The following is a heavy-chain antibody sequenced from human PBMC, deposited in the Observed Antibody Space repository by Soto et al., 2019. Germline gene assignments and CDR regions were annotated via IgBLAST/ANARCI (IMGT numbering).Heavy chain of an antibody. Sequence: SETLSLTCTVSGGSISSSPYYWGWIRQPPGKGLEWIGNIYYNGNTFYNPSLKSRVTISIDTSKNQFSLKLSSVTAADTAVYYCASLRRGDYVPDYYYYMDVWGKGTTVTVSS. CDR3: ASLRRGDYVPDYYYYMDV. J-gene: IGHJ6*03. CDR2: IYYNGNT. V-gene: IGHV4-39*07. CDR1: GGSISSSPYY. D-gene: IGHD4-17*01.